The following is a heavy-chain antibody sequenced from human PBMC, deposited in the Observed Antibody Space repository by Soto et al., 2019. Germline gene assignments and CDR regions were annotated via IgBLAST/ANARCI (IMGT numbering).Heavy chain of an antibody. Sequence: PGGSLRLSCAASGFTFSSYAMSWVRQAPGKGLGWVSAISGGGGSTYYADSVKGRFTISRDNSRNTLFLQMNSLRAEDTAVYYCAKDPPVAMIFGVVIPPYYFDYWGQGTLVTVSS. V-gene: IGHV3-23*01. J-gene: IGHJ4*02. CDR2: ISGGGGST. CDR3: AKDPPVAMIFGVVIPPYYFDY. D-gene: IGHD3-3*01. CDR1: GFTFSSYA.